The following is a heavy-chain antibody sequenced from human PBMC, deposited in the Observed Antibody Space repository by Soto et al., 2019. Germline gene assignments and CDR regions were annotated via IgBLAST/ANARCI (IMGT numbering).Heavy chain of an antibody. CDR1: GFSLSTSGVG. J-gene: IGHJ4*02. CDR3: AHIGLGELFDY. CDR2: IYWDDDK. Sequence: QITLKESGPTLVKPTQTLTLTCTFSGFSLSTSGVGVGWIRQPPGKALEWLALIYWDDDKRYSPSLKSRLTMTKDTSKNLVVLTMTNMDPVDTATYYCAHIGLGELFDYWGQGTLVTVSS. V-gene: IGHV2-5*02. D-gene: IGHD3-10*01.